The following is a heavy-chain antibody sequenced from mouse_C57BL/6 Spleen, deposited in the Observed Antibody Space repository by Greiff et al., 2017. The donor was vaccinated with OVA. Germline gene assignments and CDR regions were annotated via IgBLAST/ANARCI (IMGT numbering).Heavy chain of an antibody. Sequence: EVKLMESGPVLVKPGASVKMSCKASGYTFTDYYMNWVKQSHGKSLEWIGVINPYNGGTSYNQKFKGKATLTVDKSSSTAYMELNSLTSEDSAVYYCARGTAQAPWFAYWGQGTLVTVSA. CDR2: INPYNGGT. CDR1: GYTFTDYY. J-gene: IGHJ3*01. V-gene: IGHV1-19*01. CDR3: ARGTAQAPWFAY. D-gene: IGHD3-2*02.